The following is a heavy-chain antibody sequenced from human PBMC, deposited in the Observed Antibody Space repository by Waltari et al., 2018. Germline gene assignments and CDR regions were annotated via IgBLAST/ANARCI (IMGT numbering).Heavy chain of an antibody. Sequence: DVQLLESGGGLVKRGGGLRLSCAASRFPFSTAVMHWVRQAPRKGVEGVPSVSDTGGITKCAATRKGRLTIARENSTNTLYLQMNRLGVDHAAVYYGASGPGVDTWGQGTLVTSSS. CDR3: ASGPGVDT. CDR2: VSDTGGIT. J-gene: IGHJ5*02. CDR1: RFPFSTAV. V-gene: IGHV3-23*01.